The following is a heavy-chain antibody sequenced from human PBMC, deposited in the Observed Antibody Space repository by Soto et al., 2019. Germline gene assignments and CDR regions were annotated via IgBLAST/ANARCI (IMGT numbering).Heavy chain of an antibody. D-gene: IGHD6-19*01. V-gene: IGHV3-66*01. CDR2: IYSGGST. CDR3: ARDRLRYSSGWSYYYYGMDV. J-gene: IGHJ6*02. CDR1: GFTVSSNY. Sequence: EVQLVESGGGLVQPGGSLRLSCAASGFTVSSNYMSWVRQAPGKGLEWVSVIYSGGSTYYADSVKGRFTISRDNSKNTRYLKMNSLRAEDTAVYYCARDRLRYSSGWSYYYYGMDVWGQGTTVTVSS.